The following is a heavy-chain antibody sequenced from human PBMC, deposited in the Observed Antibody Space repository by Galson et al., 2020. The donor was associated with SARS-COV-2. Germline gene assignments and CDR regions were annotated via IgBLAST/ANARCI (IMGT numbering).Heavy chain of an antibody. V-gene: IGHV1-24*01. CDR3: ATDFAILGDSPPNY. CDR1: GYILTELS. D-gene: IGHD2-21*01. J-gene: IGHJ4*02. Sequence: GESLKISCKVSGYILTELSMHWVRQAPGKGLEWMGGFDPEDGETIYAQKFQGRVTMTEDTSTDTAYMELSSLRSEDTAVYYCATDFAILGDSPPNYWGQGTLVTVSS. CDR2: FDPEDGET.